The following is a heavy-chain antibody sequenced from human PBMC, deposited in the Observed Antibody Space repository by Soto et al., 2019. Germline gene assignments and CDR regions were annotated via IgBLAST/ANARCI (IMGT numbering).Heavy chain of an antibody. CDR1: GVSFPHYT. J-gene: IGHJ6*02. CDR2: ISSSGVYI. Sequence: AGGAPRLSCAASGVSFPHYTMNWVRQAPGKGLEWVSAISSSGVYIYYADSVQGRFTISRDNARNSLYLQMDSPGAEDTAVYYCARAYYDFWSGSSNYFGMDVWGQGTTVTVSS. CDR3: ARAYYDFWSGSSNYFGMDV. D-gene: IGHD3-3*01. V-gene: IGHV3-21*06.